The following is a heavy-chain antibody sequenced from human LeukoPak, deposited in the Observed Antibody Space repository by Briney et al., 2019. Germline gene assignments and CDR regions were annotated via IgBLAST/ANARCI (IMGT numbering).Heavy chain of an antibody. CDR2: IYHSGST. CDR1: GGSISSGGYS. D-gene: IGHD5-18*01. V-gene: IGHV4-30-2*01. CDR3: ARSRSGYSYDHAAFEI. Sequence: SETLSLTCAVSGGSISSGGYSWSWIRQPPGKGLEWIGYIYHSGSTYYNPSLKSRVTISVDRSKNQFSLKLSSVTAADTAVYYCARSRSGYSYDHAAFEIWGQGTMVTVSS. J-gene: IGHJ3*02.